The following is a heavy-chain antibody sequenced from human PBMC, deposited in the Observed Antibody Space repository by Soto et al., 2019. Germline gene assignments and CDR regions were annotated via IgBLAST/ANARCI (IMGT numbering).Heavy chain of an antibody. Sequence: QVQLVQSGSEVEKAGASVKVSCKASGYSFTSYGIAWVRQVPGQGPEWMGWISPYKGRTNYEQNVQGRVGMTADTYTNIVYLELRSLRSEDKAMYYCGRCRTDSYAMDVWGQWTTDNGSS. V-gene: IGHV1-18*01. CDR3: GRCRTDSYAMDV. CDR2: ISPYKGRT. D-gene: IGHD1-1*01. J-gene: IGHJ6*02. CDR1: GYSFTSYG.